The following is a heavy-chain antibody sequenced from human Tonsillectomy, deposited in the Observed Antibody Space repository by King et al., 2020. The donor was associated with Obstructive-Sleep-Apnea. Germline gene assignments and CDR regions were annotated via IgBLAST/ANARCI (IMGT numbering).Heavy chain of an antibody. CDR2: IIAGNGNT. CDR3: AREDCSSTICYASFAY. J-gene: IGHJ4*02. CDR1: GYTFTNYA. D-gene: IGHD2-2*01. Sequence: QLVQSGAEVKPPGASVKVSCKASGYTFTNYAIHWVRQAPGQRLEWMGWIIAGNGNTKYSQKFQGRVTITRDTSATTAYMELSSLRSEDTAVYYCAREDCSSTICYASFAYWGQGTLVTVSS. V-gene: IGHV1-3*01.